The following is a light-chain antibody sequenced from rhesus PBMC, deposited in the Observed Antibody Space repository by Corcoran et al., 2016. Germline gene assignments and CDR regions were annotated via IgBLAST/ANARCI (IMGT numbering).Light chain of an antibody. CDR2: NTN. CDR3: LLYCDGPHV. CDR1: TGAVTSGNY. V-gene: IGLV7-76*01. Sequence: QAVVTQEPSLTVSPGGTVTLTCGPSTGAVTSGNYAHWFQQKPGQAPRGLIYNTNNKHSWTPARFSGSLAGGKAALTLSGAQPEDEAEYYCLLYCDGPHVFGGGTKLTVL. J-gene: IGLJ6*01.